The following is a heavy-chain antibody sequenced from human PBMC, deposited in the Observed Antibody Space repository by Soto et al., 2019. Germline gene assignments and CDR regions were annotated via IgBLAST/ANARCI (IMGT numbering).Heavy chain of an antibody. CDR1: RYAFTTYG. J-gene: IGHJ4*02. Sequence: QVHLVQSGAEVKKPGASVKVSCQGSRYAFTTYGITWVRQAPGQGHEWMGWISAHNGNTNYAQKLQGRVTVTRDTSTSTAYMELRSLRYDDTAVYYCARGRYGDYWGQGALVTVSS. CDR3: ARGRYGDY. CDR2: ISAHNGNT. D-gene: IGHD1-1*01. V-gene: IGHV1-18*01.